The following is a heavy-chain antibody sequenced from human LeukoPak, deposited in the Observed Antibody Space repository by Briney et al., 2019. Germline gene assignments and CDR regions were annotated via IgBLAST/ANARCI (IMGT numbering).Heavy chain of an antibody. J-gene: IGHJ6*02. D-gene: IGHD3-10*01. CDR2: INTNTGDP. CDR1: GYTFTSYA. V-gene: IGHV7-4-1*02. CDR3: ASFHYFGSVTRYTTYYYYYGMDV. Sequence: ASVKVSCKASGYTFTSYAMNWVRQAPGQGLEWMGWINTNTGDPTYAQGFTGRFVFSLDSSVSTAFLEISSLKAEDTAVYYCASFHYFGSVTRYTTYYYYYGMDVWGQGTTVTVSS.